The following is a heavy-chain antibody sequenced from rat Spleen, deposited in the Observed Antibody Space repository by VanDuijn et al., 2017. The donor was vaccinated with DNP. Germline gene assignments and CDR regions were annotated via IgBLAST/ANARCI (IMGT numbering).Heavy chain of an antibody. D-gene: IGHD4-2*01. J-gene: IGHJ3*01. CDR2: INPRSGGT. CDR3: ARWSGRLAY. Sequence: QVQLQQSGAELAKPGSSVKISCTTSGYTFTNYYMGWIRQTTGQGLEFVGYINPRSGGTNYNEKFKDKATLTVDKSSNTAFMHLRALTPDDSAVYYCARWSGRLAYWGQGTLVTVSA. V-gene: IGHV1-43*01. CDR1: GYTFTNYY.